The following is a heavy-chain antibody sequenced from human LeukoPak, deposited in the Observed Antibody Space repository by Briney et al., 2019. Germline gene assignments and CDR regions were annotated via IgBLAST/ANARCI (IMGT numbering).Heavy chain of an antibody. V-gene: IGHV4-4*07. CDR2: IYISGST. CDR3: ARETVAPGAFDI. J-gene: IGHJ3*02. CDR1: GGSISSYY. D-gene: IGHD6-19*01. Sequence: SETLSLTCTVSGGSISSYYWSWIRQPAGKGLEWIGRIYISGSTNYNPSLKSRVTMSVDTSKNQFSLKLSSVTAADTAVYYCARETVAPGAFDIWGQGTMVTVSS.